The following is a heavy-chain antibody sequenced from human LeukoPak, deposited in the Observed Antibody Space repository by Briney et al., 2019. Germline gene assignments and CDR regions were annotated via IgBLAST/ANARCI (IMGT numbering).Heavy chain of an antibody. J-gene: IGHJ5*02. CDR2: IYYSGST. CDR1: GGSISSSRQY. CDR3: ARDQRFSGYYPKGLGWFDP. V-gene: IGHV4-39*07. D-gene: IGHD3-22*01. Sequence: SETLSLTCTVSGGSISSSRQYWGWIRQPPGKGLEWIGNIYYSGSTYYNPSLKSRFTISVDTSKNQFSLKLTSVTAADTAVYYCARDQRFSGYYPKGLGWFDPWGQGTLVTVSS.